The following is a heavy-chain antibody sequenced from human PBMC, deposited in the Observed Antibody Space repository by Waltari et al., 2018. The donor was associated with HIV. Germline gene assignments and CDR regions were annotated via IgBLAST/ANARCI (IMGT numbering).Heavy chain of an antibody. J-gene: IGHJ4*02. Sequence: QVQLVQSGDEVKKPGASVTVSCKTSGYTFTNYGITCVQQAPGQGLEWMGWSSSYNGNTNCAQRCQGRVTMTTDTSTSTAYMELRSLRSDDTAVFYCARVQLIMVTFGGDFAPQFFEYWGQGTLVTVSS. CDR3: ARVQLIMVTFGGDFAPQFFEY. CDR1: GYTFTNYG. CDR2: SSSYNGNT. D-gene: IGHD3-16*01. V-gene: IGHV1-18*01.